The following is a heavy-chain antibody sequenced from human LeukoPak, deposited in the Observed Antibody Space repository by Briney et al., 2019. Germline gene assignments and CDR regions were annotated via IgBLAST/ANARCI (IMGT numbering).Heavy chain of an antibody. CDR3: ARANLYCSSTSCYAFDI. V-gene: IGHV4-4*07. Sequence: PSETLSLTCTVSGGSISSYYWSWIRQPAGKGLEWIGRIYTSGSTNYNPSLKSRVTMSVDTSKNQFSLKLSSVTAADTAVYYCARANLYCSSTSCYAFDIWGQGTMVTVSS. D-gene: IGHD2-2*01. CDR2: IYTSGST. J-gene: IGHJ3*02. CDR1: GGSISSYY.